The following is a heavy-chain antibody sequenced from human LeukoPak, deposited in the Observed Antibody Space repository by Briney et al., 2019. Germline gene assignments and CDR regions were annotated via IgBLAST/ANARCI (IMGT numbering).Heavy chain of an antibody. Sequence: PSETLSLTCTVSGGSISSYYWSWIRQPPGKGLEWIGEINHSGSTNYNPSLKSRVTISVDTSKNQFSLKLSSVTAADTAVYYCARGRKRAIFGVVITTGWFDPWGQGTLVTVSS. J-gene: IGHJ5*02. CDR2: INHSGST. V-gene: IGHV4-34*01. CDR1: GGSISSYY. CDR3: ARGRKRAIFGVVITTGWFDP. D-gene: IGHD3-3*01.